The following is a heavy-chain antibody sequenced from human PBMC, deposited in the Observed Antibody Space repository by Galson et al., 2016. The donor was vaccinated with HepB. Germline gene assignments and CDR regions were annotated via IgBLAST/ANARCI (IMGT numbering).Heavy chain of an antibody. V-gene: IGHV1-24*01. D-gene: IGHD5-18*01. CDR3: ATLRETAMSKCPEH. J-gene: IGHJ1*01. CDR1: GYRFTELS. CDR2: FDPQEGET. Sequence: SVKVSCKVSGYRFTELSMHWVRQAPGKGLEWMGGFDPQEGETLYTQKFQGRVSMTEDTSTDTAYMELTRLRSEDTAVYYCATLRETAMSKCPEHWGQGTLVTVSS.